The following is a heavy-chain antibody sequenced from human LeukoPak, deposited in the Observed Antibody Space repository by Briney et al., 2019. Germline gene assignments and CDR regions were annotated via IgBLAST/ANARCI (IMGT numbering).Heavy chain of an antibody. J-gene: IGHJ4*02. CDR1: GFTISDYY. V-gene: IGHV3-53*01. CDR3: GRGGPVAVAAAGGRSDL. D-gene: IGHD6-13*01. Sequence: RAGGSLRLSCAASGFTISDYYMHWIRQAPGKGLGWVSVIDGSDNTDYADSVKGRFSISRDTSENTLSFQMNSLRVEDTAVYYCGRGGPVAVAAAGGRSDLWGQGTLVTVS. CDR2: IDGSDNT.